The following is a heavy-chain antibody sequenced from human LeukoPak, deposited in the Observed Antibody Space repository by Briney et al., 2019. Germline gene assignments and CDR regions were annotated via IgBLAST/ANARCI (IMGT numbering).Heavy chain of an antibody. CDR3: ARVGDHYHWYLDL. J-gene: IGHJ2*01. CDR1: GFTVTTKY. CDR2: LYSGDTT. V-gene: IGHV3-53*01. Sequence: PGGSLRLSCEASGFTVTTKYMNWVRQAPGKGLEWVSILYSGDTTYYADSVKGRFTVSRDSSKNTLYLHTNSLRAEDTAVYYCARVGDHYHWYLDLWGRGALVTASS. D-gene: IGHD3-10*01.